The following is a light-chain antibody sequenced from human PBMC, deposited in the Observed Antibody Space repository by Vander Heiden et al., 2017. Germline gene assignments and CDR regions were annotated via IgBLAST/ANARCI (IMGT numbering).Light chain of an antibody. CDR3: QQRSNGPMNT. CDR1: QSVSSY. J-gene: IGKJ2*01. Sequence: EIVLTQSPATLSLSPGERATLSCRASQSVSSYLAWYQQKPGQAPRLLIYDASNRATGIPARFSGSGSGTDFTLTISSLEPEDFAVYYCQQRSNGPMNTFGQGTKLEIK. V-gene: IGKV3-11*01. CDR2: DAS.